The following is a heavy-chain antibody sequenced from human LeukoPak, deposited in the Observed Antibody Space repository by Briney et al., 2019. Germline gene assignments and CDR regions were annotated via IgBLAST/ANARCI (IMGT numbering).Heavy chain of an antibody. V-gene: IGHV3-30-3*01. CDR2: ISYDGSNK. Sequence: GGSLRLSCAASGFNFRSYEMNWVRQAPGKGLEWVAVISYDGSNKYYADSVKGRFTISRDNSKNTLYLQMNSLRAEDTAVYYCARRGYSGYDFISDFDYWGQGTLVTVSS. CDR1: GFNFRSYE. CDR3: ARRGYSGYDFISDFDY. D-gene: IGHD5-12*01. J-gene: IGHJ4*02.